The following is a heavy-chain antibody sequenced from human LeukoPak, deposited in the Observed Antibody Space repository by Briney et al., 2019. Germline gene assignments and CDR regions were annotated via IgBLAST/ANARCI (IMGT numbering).Heavy chain of an antibody. CDR3: ARRREISVPDY. CDR2: THPGDSDT. V-gene: IGHV5-51*01. D-gene: IGHD3-10*01. CDR1: GYSFTNYW. J-gene: IGHJ4*02. Sequence: GESLKISCKASGYSFTNYWIGWVRQKPGKGLEWMGITHPGDSDTRYNPSFYGQVTISADKSISTAYLHWNSLKASDTAMYYCARRREISVPDYWGQGTRVTVSS.